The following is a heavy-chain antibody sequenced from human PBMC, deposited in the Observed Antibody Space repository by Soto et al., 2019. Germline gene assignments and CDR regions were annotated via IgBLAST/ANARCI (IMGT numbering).Heavy chain of an antibody. J-gene: IGHJ4*02. CDR2: MNPNSGNT. D-gene: IGHD2-2*01. CDR1: GYTSTSYD. Sequence: GASVXVSCKASGYTSTSYDINWVRQATGQGLEWMGWMNPNSGNTGYAQKFQGRVTMTRNTSISTAYMELSSLRSEDTAVYYCARGSEYCSSTSCSALPFDYWGQGTLVTVPQ. CDR3: ARGSEYCSSTSCSALPFDY. V-gene: IGHV1-8*01.